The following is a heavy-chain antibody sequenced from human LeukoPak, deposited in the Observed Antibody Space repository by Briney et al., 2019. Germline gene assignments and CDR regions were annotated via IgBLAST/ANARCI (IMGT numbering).Heavy chain of an antibody. D-gene: IGHD3-10*01. V-gene: IGHV1-2*02. CDR3: ARAMVRGVIRRFDY. Sequence: ASVKVSCKASGYTFTGYYMHWLRQAPGQGLEWMGWINPNSGGTNYAQKFQGRVTMTRDTSISTAYMELSRLRSDDTAVYYCARAMVRGVIRRFDYWGQGTLVTVSS. J-gene: IGHJ4*02. CDR1: GYTFTGYY. CDR2: INPNSGGT.